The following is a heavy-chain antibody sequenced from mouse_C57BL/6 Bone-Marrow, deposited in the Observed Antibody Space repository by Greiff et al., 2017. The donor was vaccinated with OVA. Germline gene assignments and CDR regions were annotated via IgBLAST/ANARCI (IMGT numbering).Heavy chain of an antibody. Sequence: EVQLVESGGGLVKPGGSLKLSCAASGFTFSDYGMHWVRQAPEKGLEWVAYISSGSSTIYYADTVKGRFTISRDNAKNTLFLQMTSLRSEDTAMYYCARGWLLYWYFDVWGTGTTVTVSS. CDR1: GFTFSDYG. J-gene: IGHJ1*03. CDR2: ISSGSSTI. V-gene: IGHV5-17*01. CDR3: ARGWLLYWYFDV. D-gene: IGHD2-3*01.